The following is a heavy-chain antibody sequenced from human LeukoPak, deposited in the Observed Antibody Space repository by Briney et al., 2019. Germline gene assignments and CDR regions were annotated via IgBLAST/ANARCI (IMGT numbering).Heavy chain of an antibody. V-gene: IGHV1-69*05. CDR1: GGTLSSYA. CDR3: ARGSYYYGSGSYSGADLFDP. D-gene: IGHD3-10*01. J-gene: IGHJ5*02. Sequence: SVKVSCKASGGTLSSYAISWVRQAPGQGVEWMGGIIPIFGTANYQQKFQGRVTITTDETTSTAYMELSSLRSEDTAVYYCARGSYYYGSGSYSGADLFDPWGQGTLVTVSS. CDR2: IIPIFGTA.